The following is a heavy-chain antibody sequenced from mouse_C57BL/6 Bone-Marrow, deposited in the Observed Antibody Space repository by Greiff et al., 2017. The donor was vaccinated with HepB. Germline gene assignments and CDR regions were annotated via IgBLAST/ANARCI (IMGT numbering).Heavy chain of an antibody. J-gene: IGHJ2*01. CDR2: INPSTGGT. V-gene: IGHV1-42*01. CDR3: ALITTVVPHFDY. CDR1: GYSFTGYY. D-gene: IGHD1-1*01. Sequence: VQLQQSGPELVKPGASVKISCKASGYSFTGYYMNWVKQSPEKSLEWIGEINPSTGGTTYNQKFKAKATLPVDKSSSTAYMQLKSLTSEDSAVYYCALITTVVPHFDYWGQGTTLTVSS.